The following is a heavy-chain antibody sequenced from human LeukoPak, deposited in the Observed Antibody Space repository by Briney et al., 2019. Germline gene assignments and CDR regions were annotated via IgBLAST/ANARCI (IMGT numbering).Heavy chain of an antibody. CDR3: ATYSGYAQ. Sequence: ASVKVSCKASGYSFSSYDVNWVRQATGQGLEWMGWMNPNSGNTGYAQKFQGRVTISRNTSITTAYMELSGLTSEDTAVYYCATYSGYAQWGQGTLVTVSS. D-gene: IGHD5-12*01. CDR2: MNPNSGNT. CDR1: GYSFSSYD. J-gene: IGHJ4*02. V-gene: IGHV1-8*03.